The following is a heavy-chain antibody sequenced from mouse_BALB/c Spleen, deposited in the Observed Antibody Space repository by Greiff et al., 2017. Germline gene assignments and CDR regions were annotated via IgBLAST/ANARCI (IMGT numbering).Heavy chain of an antibody. CDR3: ARAVYGYDLYYFDY. V-gene: IGHV1S135*01. CDR1: GYAFTSYN. D-gene: IGHD2-2*01. J-gene: IGHJ2*01. CDR2: IDPYNGGT. Sequence: EVQVVESGPELVKPGASVKVSCKASGYAFTSYNMYWVKQSHGKSLEWIGYIDPYNGGTSYNQKFKGKATLTVDKSSSTAYMHLNSLTSEDSAVYYCARAVYGYDLYYFDYWGQGTTLTVSS.